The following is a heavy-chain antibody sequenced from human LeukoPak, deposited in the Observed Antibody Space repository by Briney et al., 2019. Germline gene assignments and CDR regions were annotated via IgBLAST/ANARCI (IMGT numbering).Heavy chain of an antibody. CDR2: INPSGGST. CDR1: GYTFTSYY. V-gene: IGHV1-46*01. D-gene: IGHD6-19*01. J-gene: IGHJ3*02. Sequence: ASVKVSCTASGYTFTSYYMHWVRQAPGQGLEWMGIINPSGGSTSYAQKFQGRVTTTRDMSTSTVYMELSSLRSEDTAVYYCAREPGIAVAGTFYDAFDIWGQGTMVTVSS. CDR3: AREPGIAVAGTFYDAFDI.